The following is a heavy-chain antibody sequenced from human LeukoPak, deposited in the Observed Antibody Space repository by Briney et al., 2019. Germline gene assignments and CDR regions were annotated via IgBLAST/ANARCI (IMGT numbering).Heavy chain of an antibody. CDR1: EFTFSSYA. CDR3: AKAPTMIVVVITPDY. Sequence: GGSLRLSCAASEFTFSSYAMSWVRQAPGKGLEWVSAISGSGGSTYYADSVKGRFTISRDNSKNTLYLQMNSLRAEDTAVYYCAKAPTMIVVVITPDYWGQGTLVTVSS. CDR2: ISGSGGST. J-gene: IGHJ4*02. V-gene: IGHV3-23*01. D-gene: IGHD3-22*01.